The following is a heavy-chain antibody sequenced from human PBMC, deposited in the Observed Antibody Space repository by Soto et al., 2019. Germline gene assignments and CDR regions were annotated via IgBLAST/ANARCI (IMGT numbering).Heavy chain of an antibody. CDR2: IYYSGST. CDR1: GGPISSSSYY. V-gene: IGHV4-39*01. Sequence: QLQLQESGPGLVKPSETLSLTCTVSGGPISSSSYYWGWIRQPPGKGLEWIGSIYYSGSTYYNPSLKSRVTISVDTSKNQFSLKLSSVTAADTAVYYCASSYSSGWYWFDPWGQGTLVTVSS. CDR3: ASSYSSGWYWFDP. D-gene: IGHD6-19*01. J-gene: IGHJ5*02.